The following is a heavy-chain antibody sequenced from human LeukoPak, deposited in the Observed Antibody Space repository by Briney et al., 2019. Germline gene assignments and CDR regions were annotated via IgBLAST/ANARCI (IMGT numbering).Heavy chain of an antibody. D-gene: IGHD4-11*01. CDR2: ISSSGAYI. J-gene: IGHJ4*02. Sequence: GGSLRLSCAASGFTFSTYSMNWVRPAPGKGLVWVSSISSSGAYIFYADSVKGRFTISRDNAKNSLYLQMNSLRAEDTAVYYCAREPTTVSPPGWGQGTLVTVS. V-gene: IGHV3-21*01. CDR3: AREPTTVSPPG. CDR1: GFTFSTYS.